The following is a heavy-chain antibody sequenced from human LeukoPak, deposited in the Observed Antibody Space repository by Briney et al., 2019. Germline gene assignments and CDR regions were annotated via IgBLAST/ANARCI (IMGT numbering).Heavy chain of an antibody. CDR2: IYCSGST. Sequence: NPSETLCLTCTVSGGSITTSSYYWGCKRQPPGQGLEWIRIIYCSGSTYYNPSLKGRVTISVDTSKNQFSLKLSSVTAADTAVYYCARETNCGGDCSSWGAFDIWGQGTLVTVSS. CDR3: ARETNCGGDCSSWGAFDI. CDR1: GGSITTSSYY. V-gene: IGHV4-39*07. J-gene: IGHJ3*02. D-gene: IGHD2-21*02.